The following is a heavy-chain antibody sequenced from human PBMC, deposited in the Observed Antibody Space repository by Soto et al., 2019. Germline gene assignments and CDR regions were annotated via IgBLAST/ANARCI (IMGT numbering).Heavy chain of an antibody. D-gene: IGHD6-13*01. J-gene: IGHJ4*02. V-gene: IGHV3-15*07. CDR1: GFTFNNAW. CDR3: TTSQYSSYWYPVWDFDS. Sequence: EVQLVESGGGLVKPGGSLRLSCAASGFTFNNAWMNWVRQAPGKGLEWVGRIKSKTDGGTTDYAAPVKGRFTISRDDSKTTLYLQMNSLETEDTAVYYCTTSQYSSYWYPVWDFDSWGQGTLVTVSS. CDR2: IKSKTDGGTT.